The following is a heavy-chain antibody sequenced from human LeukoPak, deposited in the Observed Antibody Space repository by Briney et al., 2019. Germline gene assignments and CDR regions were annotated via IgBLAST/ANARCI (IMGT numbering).Heavy chain of an antibody. V-gene: IGHV3-7*03. CDR1: GFTSSSYW. Sequence: GGSLRLSCAVSGFTSSSYWMSWVRQAPGKGLEWVANIKQDGSEKYYVDSVKGRFTISRDNAKNSLYLQMNSLRAEDTAVYYCARAPYCIGGSCRFDYWGQGTPVTVSS. D-gene: IGHD2-15*01. CDR3: ARAPYCIGGSCRFDY. CDR2: IKQDGSEK. J-gene: IGHJ4*02.